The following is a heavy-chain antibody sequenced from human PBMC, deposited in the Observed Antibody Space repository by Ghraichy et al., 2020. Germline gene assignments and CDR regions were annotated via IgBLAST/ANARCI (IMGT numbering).Heavy chain of an antibody. J-gene: IGHJ4*02. CDR1: GFIFSDYE. Sequence: GGSLRLSCVASGFIFSDYEMNWVRQAPGKGLEWVGIISYDGKNKVYADSVKGRFTMSRDNSKNTLYLEMNNLRAEDAAVYYCYEGSGGYWGQGTLVTVSS. CDR2: ISYDGKNK. D-gene: IGHD2-15*01. CDR3: YEGSGGY. V-gene: IGHV3-30*04.